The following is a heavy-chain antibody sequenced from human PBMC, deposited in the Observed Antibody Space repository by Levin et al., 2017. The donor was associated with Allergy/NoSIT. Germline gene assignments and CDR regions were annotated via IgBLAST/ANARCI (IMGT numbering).Heavy chain of an antibody. CDR3: ARVRYYGSGSYYFDY. V-gene: IGHV3-13*04. Sequence: PGGSLRLSCAASGFTFSSYDMHWVRQATGKGLEWVSAIGTAGDTYYPGSVKGRFTISRENAKNSLYLQMNSLRAGDTAVYYCARVRYYGSGSYYFDYWGQGTLVTVSS. CDR2: IGTAGDT. D-gene: IGHD3-10*01. CDR1: GFTFSSYD. J-gene: IGHJ4*02.